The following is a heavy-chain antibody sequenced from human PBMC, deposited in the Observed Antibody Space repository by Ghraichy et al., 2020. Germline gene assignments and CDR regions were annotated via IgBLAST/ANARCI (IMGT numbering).Heavy chain of an antibody. CDR3: ARDHNSPQTTVVTPGSYYYGMDV. V-gene: IGHV6-1*01. J-gene: IGHJ6*02. D-gene: IGHD4-23*01. CDR2: TYYRSKWYN. Sequence: SQTLSLTCAISGDSVSSNSAAWNWIRQSPSRGLEWLGRTYYRSKWYNDYAVSVKSRISINPDTSKNQISLQLNSVTPEDTAVYYCARDHNSPQTTVVTPGSYYYGMDVWGQGTTVTVSS. CDR1: GDSVSSNSAA.